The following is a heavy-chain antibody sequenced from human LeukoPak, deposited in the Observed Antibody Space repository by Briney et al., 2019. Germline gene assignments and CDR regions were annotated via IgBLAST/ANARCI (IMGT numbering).Heavy chain of an antibody. D-gene: IGHD3-16*02. J-gene: IGHJ4*02. CDR3: ATAVNLPFTFGGVIVSFDY. CDR1: GYTLTELS. Sequence: GASVKVSCKVSGYTLTELSMHWVRQAPGKGLERMGGFDPEDGETIYAQKFQGRVTMTEDTSTDTAYMELSSLRSEDTAVYYCATAVNLPFTFGGVIVSFDYWGQGTLVTVSS. CDR2: FDPEDGET. V-gene: IGHV1-24*01.